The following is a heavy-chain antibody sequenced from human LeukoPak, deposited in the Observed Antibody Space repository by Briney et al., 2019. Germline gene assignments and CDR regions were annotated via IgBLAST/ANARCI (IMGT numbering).Heavy chain of an antibody. CDR2: IYYTGT. Sequence: SETLSLTCTVSGGSVTDYYWSWIRQSPGKGLEWIGYIYYTGTSYNPSLKSRVTISADTSKNQFSLKLISVTAADTAVYYCAREISPEEREFDYWGQGTLVTVSS. CDR1: GGSVTDYY. J-gene: IGHJ4*02. V-gene: IGHV4-59*02. CDR3: AREISPEEREFDY. D-gene: IGHD1-14*01.